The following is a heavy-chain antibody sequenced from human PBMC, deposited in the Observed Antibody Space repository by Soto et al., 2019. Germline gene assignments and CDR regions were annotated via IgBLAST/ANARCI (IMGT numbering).Heavy chain of an antibody. CDR3: VMTDNYYYYYMDV. CDR2: IYYSGST. V-gene: IGHV4-31*03. D-gene: IGHD2-21*02. J-gene: IGHJ6*03. Sequence: SETLSLTCTVSGGSISSGGYYWSWIRQHPGKGLEWIGYIYYSGSTYYNPSLKSRVTISVDTSKNQFSLKLSSVTAADTAVYYCVMTDNYYYYYMDVWGKGTTVTVSS. CDR1: GGSISSGGYY.